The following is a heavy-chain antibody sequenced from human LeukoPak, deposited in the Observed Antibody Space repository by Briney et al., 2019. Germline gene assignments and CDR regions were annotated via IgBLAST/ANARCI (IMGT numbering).Heavy chain of an antibody. CDR1: GFTFSSYG. J-gene: IGHJ4*02. CDR3: ARDRNTDFWSGYYTNYFDY. CDR2: IRYDGSNK. Sequence: GGSLRLSCAASGFTFSSYGMHWVRQAPGKGLERVAFIRYDGSNKYYADSVKGRFTISRDNSKNTLYLHVNSLRPEDTAVYYCARDRNTDFWSGYYTNYFDYWGQGTLVTVSS. D-gene: IGHD3-3*01. V-gene: IGHV3-30*02.